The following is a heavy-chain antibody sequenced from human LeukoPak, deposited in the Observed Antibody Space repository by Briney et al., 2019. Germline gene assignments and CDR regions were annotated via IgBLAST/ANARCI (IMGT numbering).Heavy chain of an antibody. CDR1: AHTFTGYY. Sequence: ASVKVSCKASAHTFTGYYMHWGRQAPGQGREWMGGINPNSGGNTYAQKFQGRVTMTRDTSISTAYMELSRLRSDDTAVYYCARDYYYYYYMDVWGKGTTVTVSS. J-gene: IGHJ6*03. CDR2: INPNSGGN. V-gene: IGHV1-2*02. CDR3: ARDYYYYYYMDV.